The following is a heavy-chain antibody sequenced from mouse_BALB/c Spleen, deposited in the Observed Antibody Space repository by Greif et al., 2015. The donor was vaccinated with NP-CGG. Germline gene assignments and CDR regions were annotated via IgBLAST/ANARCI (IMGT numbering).Heavy chain of an antibody. CDR2: ISNGSGST. J-gene: IGHJ4*01. Sequence: EVQGVESGGGLVQPGGSLKLSCAASGFTFSSYTMSWVRQTPEKRLEWVAYISNGSGSTYYPDTVKGRFTISRDNAKNALYLQMSSLKSEDTAMYYCARHDRLRKYDAMDYWGQGTSVTVFS. V-gene: IGHV5-12-2*01. CDR3: ARHDRLRKYDAMDY. D-gene: IGHD1-2*01. CDR1: GFTFSSYT.